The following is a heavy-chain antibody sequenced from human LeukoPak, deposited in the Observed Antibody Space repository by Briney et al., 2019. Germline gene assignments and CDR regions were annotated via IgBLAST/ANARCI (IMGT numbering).Heavy chain of an antibody. V-gene: IGHV3-7*03. CDR2: IKTDGSEK. D-gene: IGHD6-13*01. Sequence: GGSLRLSCAGSGFTYRPYAMSWVRQAPGKGLQWVANIKTDGSEKYYVDSVKGRFTISRDNAKNSLYLQMNNLRAEDTALYYCAKDIAAAGTDAFDIWGQGTMVTVSS. J-gene: IGHJ3*02. CDR1: GFTYRPYA. CDR3: AKDIAAAGTDAFDI.